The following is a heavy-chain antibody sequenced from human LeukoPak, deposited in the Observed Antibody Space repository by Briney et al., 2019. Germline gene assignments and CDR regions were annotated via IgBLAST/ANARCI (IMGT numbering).Heavy chain of an antibody. Sequence: GGSLRLSCAASGFTFSSYGMHWVRQAPGKGLEWVAFIRYDGSNKYYADSAKGRFTISRDNSKNTLYLQMNSLRAEDTAVYYCAKDYYGSGSSFDYWGQGTLVTVSS. D-gene: IGHD3-10*01. CDR2: IRYDGSNK. CDR3: AKDYYGSGSSFDY. CDR1: GFTFSSYG. J-gene: IGHJ4*02. V-gene: IGHV3-30*02.